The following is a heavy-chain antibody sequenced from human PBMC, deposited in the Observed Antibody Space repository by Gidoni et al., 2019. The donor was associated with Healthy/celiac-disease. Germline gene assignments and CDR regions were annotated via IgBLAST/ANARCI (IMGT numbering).Heavy chain of an antibody. CDR2: IYPSDSET. CDR3: ARAESGYSYGLGWFDP. Sequence: VQLVQSGAEVTKPGESLKISCTGSGYSFTSYWIGWVRQMPGKGREWRGTIYPSDSETRYSPSFQGQVTISADKSSSTAYLQWSSLKASDTAMYYCARAESGYSYGLGWFDPWGQGTLVTVSS. CDR1: GYSFTSYW. J-gene: IGHJ5*02. D-gene: IGHD5-18*01. V-gene: IGHV5-51*01.